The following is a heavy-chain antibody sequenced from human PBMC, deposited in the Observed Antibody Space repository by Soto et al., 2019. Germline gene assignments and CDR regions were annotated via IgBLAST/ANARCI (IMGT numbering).Heavy chain of an antibody. D-gene: IGHD1-26*01. CDR3: VRGYSGTYRIDF. Sequence: GGSLRLSCAASGLTFSSYWMHWVRQVPGKGLVWVSRINSDGRTTNYTDSVKGRFIMSRDNAKSTVYLQMNSLRAEDTAVYYCVRGYSGTYRIDFWGQGALVTVSS. CDR2: INSDGRTT. J-gene: IGHJ4*02. CDR1: GLTFSSYW. V-gene: IGHV3-74*01.